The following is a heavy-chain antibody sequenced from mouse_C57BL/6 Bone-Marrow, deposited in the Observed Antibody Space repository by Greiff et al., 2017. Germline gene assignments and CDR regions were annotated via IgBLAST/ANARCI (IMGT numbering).Heavy chain of an antibody. CDR2: INPGSGGT. D-gene: IGHD1-1*01. Sequence: VKLMESGAELVRPGTSVKVSCKASGYAFTNYLIEWVKQRPGQGLEWIGVINPGSGGTNYNEKFKGKATLTVDKSSSTAYMQLSSLTSEDSAVYFWAREYITTVVGDWYFDVWGTGTTVTVSS. J-gene: IGHJ1*03. V-gene: IGHV1-54*01. CDR1: GYAFTNYL. CDR3: AREYITTVVGDWYFDV.